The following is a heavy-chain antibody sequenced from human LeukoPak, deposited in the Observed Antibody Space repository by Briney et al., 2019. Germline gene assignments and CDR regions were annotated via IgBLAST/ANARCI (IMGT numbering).Heavy chain of an antibody. D-gene: IGHD1-1*01. CDR2: ISSSGDYR. CDR1: GFTFSTYS. V-gene: IGHV3-48*01. J-gene: IGHJ4*02. Sequence: LPGGSLRLSCAASGFTFSTYSMTWVRQAPGKGLEWVSYISSSGDYRYYADSVKGRFTISRDDAKNSLYLQMNSLRAEDTAVYYCARDRLKRWLQSGIDYWGQGNLVTVSS. CDR3: ARDRLKRWLQSGIDY.